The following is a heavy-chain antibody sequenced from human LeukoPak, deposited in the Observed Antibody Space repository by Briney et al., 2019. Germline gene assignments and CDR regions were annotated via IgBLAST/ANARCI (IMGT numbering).Heavy chain of an antibody. CDR3: ARSAEWIMSDNWFDP. V-gene: IGHV4-61*01. Sequence: SETLSLTCTVSGGSVSSGSYYWSWIRQPPGKGLEWIGYIYYTGSTNYNPSLKSRVTISVDTSKNQFSLKLSSVTAADTAVYYCARSAEWIMSDNWFDPWGQGTLVTVSS. D-gene: IGHD5-12*01. CDR1: GGSVSSGSYY. J-gene: IGHJ5*02. CDR2: IYYTGST.